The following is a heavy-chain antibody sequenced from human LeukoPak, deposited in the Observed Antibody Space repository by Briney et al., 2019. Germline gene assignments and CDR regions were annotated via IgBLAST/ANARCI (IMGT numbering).Heavy chain of an antibody. V-gene: IGHV1-2*02. Sequence: ASVKVSCKASGYTFTSYGISWVRQAPGQGLEWMGWINPNSGGTNYAQKFQGRVTMTRDTSISTAYMELSSLKSDDTAVYYCARVVVVVRKPSYYYYYMDVWGKGTTVTVSS. D-gene: IGHD2-15*01. J-gene: IGHJ6*03. CDR2: INPNSGGT. CDR3: ARVVVVVRKPSYYYYYMDV. CDR1: GYTFTSYG.